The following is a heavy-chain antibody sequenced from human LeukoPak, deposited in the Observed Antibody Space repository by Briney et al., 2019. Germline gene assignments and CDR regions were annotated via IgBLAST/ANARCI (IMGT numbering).Heavy chain of an antibody. Sequence: PGGSMRLSCAASGFTFNDYYMSWIRQAPGKWLGWLSYINIGGTNTHYADSVKGRFTISRDNAKKSLYLEMNNLKAEDTAVYYCATDGAGFDTWGQGVLVTVSS. J-gene: IGHJ5*02. CDR3: ATDGAGFDT. CDR2: INIGGTNT. CDR1: GFTFNDYY. V-gene: IGHV3-11*01.